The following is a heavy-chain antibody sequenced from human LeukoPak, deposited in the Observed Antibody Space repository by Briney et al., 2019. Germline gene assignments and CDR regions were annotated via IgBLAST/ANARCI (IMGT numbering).Heavy chain of an antibody. CDR2: IIPILGIA. V-gene: IGHV1-69*04. CDR1: GGTFSSYA. D-gene: IGHD5-18*01. Sequence: SVKVSCKASGGTFSSYAISWVRQAPGQGLEWMGRIIPILGIANYAQKFQGRVTITADKSTSTAYMELSSLRSEDTAVYYCARVYDASAMVAFYIWGQGTMVTVSS. CDR3: ARVYDASAMVAFYI. J-gene: IGHJ3*02.